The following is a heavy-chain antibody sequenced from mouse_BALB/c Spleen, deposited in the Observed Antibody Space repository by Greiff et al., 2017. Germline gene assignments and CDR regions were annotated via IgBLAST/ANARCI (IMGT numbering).Heavy chain of an antibody. Sequence: QVQLQQPGADLVKPGASVKLSCKASGYTFTSYWMHWVKQRPGQGLEWIGEINPSNGGTNYNEKFKSKATLTVDKSSSTAYMQLSSLTSEDSAVYYCAREGDYDGGFAYWGQGTLVTVSA. CDR3: AREGDYDGGFAY. J-gene: IGHJ3*01. CDR2: INPSNGGT. CDR1: GYTFTSYW. D-gene: IGHD2-4*01. V-gene: IGHV1S81*02.